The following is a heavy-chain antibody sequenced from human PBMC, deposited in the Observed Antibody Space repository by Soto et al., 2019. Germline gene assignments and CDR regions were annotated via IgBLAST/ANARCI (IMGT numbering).Heavy chain of an antibody. Sequence: QVQLVQSGAEVKKPGSSVKVSCKASGGTFSSYAISWVRQAPGQGLEWMGGIIPIFGTANYAQKFQGRVTITADESTSTAYMELSSLRSEDTAVYYCASSTGYCSGGSCYQSGYFQHWGQGTLVTVSS. J-gene: IGHJ1*01. CDR2: IIPIFGTA. D-gene: IGHD2-15*01. CDR1: GGTFSSYA. V-gene: IGHV1-69*12. CDR3: ASSTGYCSGGSCYQSGYFQH.